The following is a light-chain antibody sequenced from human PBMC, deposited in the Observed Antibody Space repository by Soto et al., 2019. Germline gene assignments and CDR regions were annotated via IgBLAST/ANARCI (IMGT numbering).Light chain of an antibody. CDR3: SSYSGSNDLV. Sequence: QSALTQPPPASGSPGQSVTISCTGTSSDVGNYNFVSWYQQHPGKAPKLMIFEVTKRPSGVPHRFSGSKSGNTASLTVSGLQPEDEADYYCSSYSGSNDLVFGGGTKLTVL. V-gene: IGLV2-8*01. CDR2: EVT. J-gene: IGLJ3*02. CDR1: SSDVGNYNF.